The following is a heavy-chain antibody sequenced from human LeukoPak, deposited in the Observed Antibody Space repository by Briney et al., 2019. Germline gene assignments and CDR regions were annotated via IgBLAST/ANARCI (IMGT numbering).Heavy chain of an antibody. CDR2: ISYDGSNK. D-gene: IGHD3-3*01. J-gene: IGHJ4*02. CDR3: ARAPHVLRFLEWLSTLEY. V-gene: IGHV3-30-3*01. CDR1: GFTFSSYA. Sequence: GGSLRLSCAASGFTFSSYAMPWVRQAPGKGLEWVAVISYDGSNKYYADSVKGRFTISRDNSKNTLYLQMNSLRAEDTAVYYCARAPHVLRFLEWLSTLEYWGQGTLVTVSS.